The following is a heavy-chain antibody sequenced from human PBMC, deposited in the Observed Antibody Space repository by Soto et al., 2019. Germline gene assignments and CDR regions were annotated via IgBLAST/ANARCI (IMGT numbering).Heavy chain of an antibody. V-gene: IGHV3-66*01. D-gene: IGHD3-22*01. CDR2: IYSGGST. CDR3: ARDDRITIIDRAFDI. J-gene: IGHJ3*02. Sequence: PGGSLRLSCAASGFTFSNYAMHWVRQAPGKGLEWVSVIYSGGSTYYADSVKGRFTISRDNSKNTLFLQMNSLRAEDTAVYYDARDDRITIIDRAFDIWGQGTMVTVSS. CDR1: GFTFSNYA.